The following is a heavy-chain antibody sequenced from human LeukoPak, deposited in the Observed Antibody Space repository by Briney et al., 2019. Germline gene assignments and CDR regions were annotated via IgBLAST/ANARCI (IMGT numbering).Heavy chain of an antibody. Sequence: PSETLSLTCTVSGGSISSYYWSWIRQPPGKGLEWIGYIYYSGGTNYNPSLKSRVTISVDTSKNQFSLKLSSVTAADTAVYYCARGGGCSSTSCYADYYYYMDVWGKGTTVTVSS. V-gene: IGHV4-59*01. CDR1: GGSISSYY. CDR2: IYYSGGT. CDR3: ARGGGCSSTSCYADYYYYMDV. D-gene: IGHD2-2*01. J-gene: IGHJ6*03.